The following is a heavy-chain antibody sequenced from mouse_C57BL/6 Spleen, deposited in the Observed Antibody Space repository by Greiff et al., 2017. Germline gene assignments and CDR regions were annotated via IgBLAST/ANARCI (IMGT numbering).Heavy chain of an antibody. CDR2: IDPEDGET. J-gene: IGHJ2*01. V-gene: IGHV14-2*01. D-gene: IGHD2-9*01. Sequence: VQLQQSGAELVKPGASVKLSCTASGFNIKDYYMHWVKQRTEQGLEWIGRIDPEDGETKYAPQFQGKATITADTSSNTAYLQLSSLTSEDTAVYYCARSRTYYGYDYWGQGTTLTVSS. CDR1: GFNIKDYY. CDR3: ARSRTYYGYDY.